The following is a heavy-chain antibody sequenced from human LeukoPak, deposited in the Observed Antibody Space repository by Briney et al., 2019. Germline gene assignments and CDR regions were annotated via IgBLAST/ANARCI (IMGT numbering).Heavy chain of an antibody. CDR2: IKQDGSEK. CDR1: GFTFSSYW. J-gene: IGHJ5*02. Sequence: GGSLRLSCAASGFTFSSYWMSWVRQAPGKGLEWVANIKQDGSEKYYVDSVKGRFIISRDNAKNSLYLQMNSLRAEDTAEYYCAREFVELLWFGELLSWFDPWGQGTLVTVSS. CDR3: AREFVELLWFGELLSWFDP. V-gene: IGHV3-7*01. D-gene: IGHD3-10*01.